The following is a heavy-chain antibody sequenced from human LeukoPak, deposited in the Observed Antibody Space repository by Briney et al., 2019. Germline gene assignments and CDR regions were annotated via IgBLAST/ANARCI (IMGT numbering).Heavy chain of an antibody. J-gene: IGHJ4*02. D-gene: IGHD6-13*01. CDR2: ISGDGSST. Sequence: GGSLRLSCAASAFTFSSSSMHWVRQAPGKGLVWVSRISGDGSSTSYADSVKGRFTISRDNAKNTLYLQMNSLRVDDTAVYYCTGPIAAAGTAYWGQGTLVTVSS. CDR3: TGPIAAAGTAY. CDR1: AFTFSSSS. V-gene: IGHV3-74*01.